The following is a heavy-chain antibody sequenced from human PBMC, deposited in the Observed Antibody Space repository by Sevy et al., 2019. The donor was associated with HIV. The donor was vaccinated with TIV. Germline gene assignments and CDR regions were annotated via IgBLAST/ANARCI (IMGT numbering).Heavy chain of an antibody. Sequence: ASVKVSCKASGYTFTSYGISWVRQAPGQGLEWMGWISAYNGNTNYGQKLQGRVTMTTDTSTSTAYMELRSLRSDDTAVYYCARDGDGDSSGYYYVGYYYGMDVWGQGTTVTVSS. CDR1: GYTFTSYG. D-gene: IGHD3-22*01. J-gene: IGHJ6*02. CDR3: ARDGDGDSSGYYYVGYYYGMDV. V-gene: IGHV1-18*01. CDR2: ISAYNGNT.